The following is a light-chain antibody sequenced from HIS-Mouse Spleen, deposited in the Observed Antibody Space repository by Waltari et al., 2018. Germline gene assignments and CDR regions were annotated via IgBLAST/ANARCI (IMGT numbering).Light chain of an antibody. V-gene: IGLV2-14*01. Sequence: QSALTQPASVSGSPGQSITISCTGTSSDVGGYNYVSWYQQRPGKAPKLMIYEVSTRPSGVSNRFAGSKSGNTASMTISGLQDEDEADYYCSSYTSSSTPYVFGTGTKVTVL. J-gene: IGLJ1*01. CDR3: SSYTSSSTPYV. CDR1: SSDVGGYNY. CDR2: EVS.